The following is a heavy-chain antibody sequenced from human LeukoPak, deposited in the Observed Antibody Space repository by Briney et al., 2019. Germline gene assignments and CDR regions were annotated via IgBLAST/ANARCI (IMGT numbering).Heavy chain of an antibody. CDR2: IDRYGSGI. V-gene: IGHV3-74*01. J-gene: IGHJ4*02. CDR3: VSDSEGRSGGDF. D-gene: IGHD1-26*01. CDR1: GFTFRNYW. Sequence: PGGSLRLSCVGSGFTFRNYWMHWVRQLPGKGLLWVTRIDRYGSGIVYADSVRGRFTISRDNAKNTVSLQMKSLRPEDTAVYYCVSDSEGRSGGDFWGQGTLVTVSS.